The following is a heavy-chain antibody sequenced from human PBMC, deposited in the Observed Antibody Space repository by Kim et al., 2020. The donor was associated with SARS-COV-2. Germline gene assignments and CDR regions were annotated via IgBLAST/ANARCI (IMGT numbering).Heavy chain of an antibody. J-gene: IGHJ6*02. V-gene: IGHV4-59*01. CDR1: GGSISSYY. Sequence: SETLSLTCAVSGGSISSYYWSCCRRHPGEGLVWFGCIYYRGGTNYHPPLMKRLTTSLYNIPNHSSSKRTSATAADAAAYYYSRSLASRALDFWG. D-gene: IGHD2-21*01. CDR3: SRSLASRALDF. CDR2: IYYRGGT.